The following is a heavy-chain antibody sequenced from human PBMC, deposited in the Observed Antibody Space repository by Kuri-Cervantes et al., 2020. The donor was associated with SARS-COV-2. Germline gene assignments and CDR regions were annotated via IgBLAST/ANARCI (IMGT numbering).Heavy chain of an antibody. Sequence: SETLSLTCTVSGGSISSYYWSWIRQPAGKGLEWIGRIYTSGSTNYNPSLKSRVTMSVDTSKNQFSLKLSSVTAADTAVYYCARDFLGRGEDAFDIWGQGTMVTVSS. CDR1: GGSISSYY. CDR2: IYTSGST. CDR3: ARDFLGRGEDAFDI. D-gene: IGHD2/OR15-2a*01. V-gene: IGHV4-4*07. J-gene: IGHJ3*02.